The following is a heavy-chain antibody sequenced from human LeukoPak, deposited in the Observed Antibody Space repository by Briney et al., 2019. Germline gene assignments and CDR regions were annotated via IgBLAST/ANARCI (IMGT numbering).Heavy chain of an antibody. CDR3: AGSGIVVPRFDY. CDR1: GFTFSNYV. V-gene: IGHV3-23*01. J-gene: IGHJ4*02. D-gene: IGHD3-22*01. CDR2: ISASGDST. Sequence: GGSLRLSCAASGFTFSNYVMNWVRQAPGKGLEWASGISASGDSTYYADSVKGRFTISRDNSKNTLYLQMNSLRVEDTAAYYCAGSGIVVPRFDYWGQGTLVTVSS.